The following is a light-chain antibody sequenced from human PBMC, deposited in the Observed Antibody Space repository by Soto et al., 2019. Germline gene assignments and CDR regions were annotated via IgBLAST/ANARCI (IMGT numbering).Light chain of an antibody. CDR1: QSISSW. V-gene: IGKV1-5*01. CDR2: DAS. Sequence: DIQMPQSPSTLSAPAGDGVTITCRASQSISSWLAWYQHKPGKAPKLLNYDASNLDSGVPSRFSGSGSGTEFSLTISNLQPDGLATYYCQQYENYWTFGQGTRVEIK. J-gene: IGKJ1*01. CDR3: QQYENYWT.